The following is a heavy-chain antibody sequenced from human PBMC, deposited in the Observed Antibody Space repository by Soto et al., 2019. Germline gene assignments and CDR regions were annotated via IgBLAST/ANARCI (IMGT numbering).Heavy chain of an antibody. Sequence: EVQLLESGGGLVQPGGSLRLSCAASGFTFSSYAMSWVRQAPGKGLEWVSVISGSGGSTYYANSVKGRFTISRDNSKNMLYLQMNSLRAEDTAVYYCAKRSSGWYFDLWGRGTLVSVSS. CDR1: GFTFSSYA. CDR2: ISGSGGST. V-gene: IGHV3-23*01. D-gene: IGHD6-19*01. CDR3: AKRSSGWYFDL. J-gene: IGHJ2*01.